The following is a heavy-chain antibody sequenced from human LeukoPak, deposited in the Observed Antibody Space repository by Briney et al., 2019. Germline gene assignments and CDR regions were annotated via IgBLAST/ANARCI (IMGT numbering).Heavy chain of an antibody. CDR1: GGSISSSSYY. V-gene: IGHV4-39*07. CDR3: ASLVIDSSGFDY. J-gene: IGHJ4*02. D-gene: IGHD3-22*01. Sequence: PSETLSLTCTVSGGSISSSSYYWGWIRQPPGKGLEWIGSIYYSGSTYYNPSLKSRVTISVDTSKNQFSLKLSSVTAADTAVYYCASLVIDSSGFDYWGQGTLVTVSS. CDR2: IYYSGST.